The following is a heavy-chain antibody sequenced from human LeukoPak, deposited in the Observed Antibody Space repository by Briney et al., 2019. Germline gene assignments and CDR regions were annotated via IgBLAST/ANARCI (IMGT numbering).Heavy chain of an antibody. D-gene: IGHD3-9*01. V-gene: IGHV4-4*07. CDR3: ARGERYFDWYYYFDY. CDR1: GGSISSYY. J-gene: IGHJ4*02. Sequence: SETLSLTCTVSGGSISSYYWSWIRQPAGKGLEWIGRIYTSGSTNYNPSLKSRVTMSVDTSKNQLSLKLSSVTAADTAVYYCARGERYFDWYYYFDYWGQGTLVTVSS. CDR2: IYTSGST.